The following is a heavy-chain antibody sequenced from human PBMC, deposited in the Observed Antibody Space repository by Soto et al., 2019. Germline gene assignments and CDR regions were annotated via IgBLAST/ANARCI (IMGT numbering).Heavy chain of an antibody. CDR2: IYPSGTT. J-gene: IGHJ4*02. Sequence: PSETLSPTCALSGGSISSTDWWTWVRQPPGKGLEWIGEIYPSGTTNYNPSLKSRVTISLDKSKNQFSLTLSSVTAADTAVYYCAVPGAGDFDYWGQGALVTVS. D-gene: IGHD6-13*01. CDR1: GGSISSTDW. CDR3: AVPGAGDFDY. V-gene: IGHV4-4*02.